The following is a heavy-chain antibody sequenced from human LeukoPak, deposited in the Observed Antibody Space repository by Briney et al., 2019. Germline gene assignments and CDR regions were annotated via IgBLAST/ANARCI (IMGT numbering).Heavy chain of an antibody. J-gene: IGHJ3*02. CDR2: ISYDGSNK. CDR1: GFTFSSYA. D-gene: IGHD5-24*01. Sequence: GRSLRLSCAASGFTFSSYAMHWVRQAPGKGLEWVAVISYDGSNKYYADSVKGRFTISRDNAKNSLYLQMNSLRAEDTAVYYCARLRDGYNYRAFDIWGQGTMVTVSS. V-gene: IGHV3-30-3*01. CDR3: ARLRDGYNYRAFDI.